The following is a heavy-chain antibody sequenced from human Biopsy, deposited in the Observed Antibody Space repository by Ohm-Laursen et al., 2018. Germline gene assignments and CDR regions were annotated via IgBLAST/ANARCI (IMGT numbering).Heavy chain of an antibody. D-gene: IGHD3-10*01. J-gene: IGHJ6*02. Sequence: SSVKVSCKFSGYSVTELSMHWVRQAPGQGLEWMGGILPIFHTTSYAQKFQGRITITADEFPRTAYMELSSLRSEDTAVYYCARGVSGTPYHNYGLDVWGQGTTVTVSS. CDR3: ARGVSGTPYHNYGLDV. CDR2: ILPIFHTT. V-gene: IGHV1-69*01. CDR1: GYSVTELS.